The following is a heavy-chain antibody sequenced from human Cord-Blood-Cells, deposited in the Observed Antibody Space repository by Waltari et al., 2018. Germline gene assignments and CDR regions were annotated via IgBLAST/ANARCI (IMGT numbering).Heavy chain of an antibody. CDR2: INPNSGGT. D-gene: IGHD6-6*01. CDR3: ARARIAARDAFDI. Sequence: QVQLVQSGAEVKKPGASVKVSCKASGYTFPGYYMHWVRRAPGQGLEWMGWINPNSGGTNYAQKVQGRVTMTRDTSISTAYMELSRLRSDDTAVYYCARARIAARDAFDIWGQGTMVTVSS. J-gene: IGHJ3*02. CDR1: GYTFPGYY. V-gene: IGHV1-2*02.